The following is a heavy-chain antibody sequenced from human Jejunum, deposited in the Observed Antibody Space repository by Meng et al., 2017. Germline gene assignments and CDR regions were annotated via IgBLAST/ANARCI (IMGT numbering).Heavy chain of an antibody. CDR2: VFHSGTP. Sequence: VQLPASGPGLVKPSGTLSLTCAVSGGSITSTKWRSWVRQTPGKGLEWIGEVFHSGTPNYNLSLMSRLTMSVDKSKNQFSLNLTSVTAADTAVYYCASRPVGIRTYYFDCWGQGTLVTVSS. D-gene: IGHD2-21*01. CDR3: ASRPVGIRTYYFDC. J-gene: IGHJ4*02. CDR1: GGSITSTKW. V-gene: IGHV4-4*02.